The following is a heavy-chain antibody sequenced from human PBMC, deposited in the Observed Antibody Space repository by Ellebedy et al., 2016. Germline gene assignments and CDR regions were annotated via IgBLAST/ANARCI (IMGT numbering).Heavy chain of an antibody. CDR2: ISSSSSTI. J-gene: IGHJ6*03. CDR3: ARDPYYGSGSDYYMDV. D-gene: IGHD3-10*01. Sequence: GESLKISXAASGFTFSSYSMNWVRQAPGKGLEWVSYISSSSSTIYYADSVKGRFTISRDNAKNSLYLQMNSLRDEDTAVYYCARDPYYGSGSDYYMDVWGKGTTVTVSS. CDR1: GFTFSSYS. V-gene: IGHV3-48*02.